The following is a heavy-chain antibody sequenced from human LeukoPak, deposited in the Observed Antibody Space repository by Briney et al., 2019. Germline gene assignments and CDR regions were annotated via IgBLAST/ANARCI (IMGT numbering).Heavy chain of an antibody. J-gene: IGHJ5*02. CDR2: IRSNSSYT. V-gene: IGHV3-21*01. CDR1: GFTFSSYS. CDR3: ARDTPYCSGGSCYHPA. Sequence: GGSLRLSCAASGFTFSSYSMNWVRQAPGKGLEWVSSIRSNSSYTYYADSVKGRFTISRDNAKNSLYLQMNSLRADDTAVYYCARDTPYCSGGSCYHPAWGQGTLVTVSS. D-gene: IGHD2-15*01.